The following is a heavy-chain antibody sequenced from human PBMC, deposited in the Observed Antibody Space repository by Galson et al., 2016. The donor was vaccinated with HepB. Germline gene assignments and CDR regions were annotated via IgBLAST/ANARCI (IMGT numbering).Heavy chain of an antibody. J-gene: IGHJ4*01. D-gene: IGHD3-10*01. CDR2: ISGSGAGT. CDR3: AKGYGYFDY. Sequence: SLRLSCAASGFTFSSYAMSWVRQAPGKGLEWVSTISGSGAGTYYADSVKGRFTISRDNAKNTLYLQMNSLRAEDTAIYYCAKGYGYFDYWGQGTLVTVSS. CDR1: GFTFSSYA. V-gene: IGHV3-23*01.